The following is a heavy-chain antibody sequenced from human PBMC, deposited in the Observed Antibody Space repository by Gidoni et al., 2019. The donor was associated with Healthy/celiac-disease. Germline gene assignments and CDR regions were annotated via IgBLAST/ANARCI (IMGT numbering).Heavy chain of an antibody. CDR1: GGSISSYY. J-gene: IGHJ6*03. D-gene: IGHD3-22*01. V-gene: IGHV4-59*01. CDR3: AREGRDYYENYMDV. Sequence: VQLQESGPGLVKPSETMSLTCTVPGGSISSYYWSWIRQPPGKGLEWIGYIYYSGSTNYNPSLKSRVTISVDTSKNQFSLKLSSVTAADTAVYYCAREGRDYYENYMDVWGKGTTVTVSS. CDR2: IYYSGST.